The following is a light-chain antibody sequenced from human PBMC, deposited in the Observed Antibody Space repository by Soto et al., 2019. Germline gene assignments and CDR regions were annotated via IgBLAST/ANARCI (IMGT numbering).Light chain of an antibody. J-gene: IGKJ5*01. V-gene: IGKV3-20*01. Sequence: DIVLTQSPGTLSLSPGERATLSCRASQRISSNYLGWYQQKPGQAPRLLIYAASSRATGIPDRFSGSGSGTDFTLTISRLEPEDFAVYYCQEYDDSPPITFGLGTRLEIK. CDR1: QRISSNY. CDR2: AAS. CDR3: QEYDDSPPIT.